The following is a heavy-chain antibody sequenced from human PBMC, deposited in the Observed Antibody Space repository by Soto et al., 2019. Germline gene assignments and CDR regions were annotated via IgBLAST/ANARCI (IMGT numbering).Heavy chain of an antibody. CDR3: ARQGSSWYSWFDP. CDR2: IYYSGST. Sequence: SETLSLTCTVSGGSISSYYWSWIRQPPGKGLEWIGYIYYSGSTNYNPSLKSRVTISVDTSKNQFSLKLSSVTAADTAVYYCARQGSSWYSWFDPWGQGTLVTVSS. CDR1: GGSISSYY. V-gene: IGHV4-59*08. J-gene: IGHJ5*02. D-gene: IGHD6-13*01.